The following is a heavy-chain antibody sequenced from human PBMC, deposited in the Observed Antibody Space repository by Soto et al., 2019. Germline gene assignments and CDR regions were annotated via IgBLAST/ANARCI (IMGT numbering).Heavy chain of an antibody. CDR1: GYTFTNYG. CDR3: ATDSPPPDY. CDR2: ISAYNGNT. Sequence: QVQLVQSGAEVKKPGASVKVSCKSSGYTFTNYGISWVRQDPGQGLEWMGWISAYNGNTNYAQKLQGRVTMTTDKSTSTAYMELRSLRSDYTAVYYCATDSPPPDYWGHGTLVTGSS. V-gene: IGHV1-18*01. J-gene: IGHJ4*01.